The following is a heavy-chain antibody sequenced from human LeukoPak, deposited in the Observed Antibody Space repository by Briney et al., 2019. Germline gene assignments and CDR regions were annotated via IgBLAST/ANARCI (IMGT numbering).Heavy chain of an antibody. V-gene: IGHV3-23*01. J-gene: IGHJ4*02. CDR1: GFTFSDYV. Sequence: TGGSLRLSCAISGFTFSDYVMTLVRQAPGKGLKWVSTISDGDGTTYYADFVKGRFTISRDNSNDTLYLQMNSLRADDTAIYYCAKGGGSPYSSSNYWGRGTLVTVSS. CDR2: ISDGDGTT. CDR3: AKGGGSPYSSSNY. D-gene: IGHD6-6*01.